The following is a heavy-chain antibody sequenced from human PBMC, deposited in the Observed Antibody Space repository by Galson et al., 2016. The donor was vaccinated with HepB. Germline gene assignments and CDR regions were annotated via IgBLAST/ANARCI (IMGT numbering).Heavy chain of an antibody. J-gene: IGHJ4*02. CDR2: IFSTGSS. CDR1: GASIDSSTDY. Sequence: ETLSLTCTVSGASIDSSTDYWGWVRHPPGKGLEWVGSIFSTGSSYYNPSLGSRVSLSLDTSKNRISLTLTSVTAGDTAVYYCARTGYCGGTTCRDSWGQGTLLTVSS. CDR3: ARTGYCGGTTCRDS. D-gene: IGHD5-12*01. V-gene: IGHV4-39*01.